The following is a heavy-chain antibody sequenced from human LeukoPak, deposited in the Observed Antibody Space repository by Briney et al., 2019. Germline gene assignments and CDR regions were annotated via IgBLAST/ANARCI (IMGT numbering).Heavy chain of an antibody. D-gene: IGHD2-21*02. V-gene: IGHV3-20*04. CDR1: GFTFDDYG. CDR2: INWNGGST. J-gene: IGHJ6*03. CDR3: AGGVVVTARGYYYYYMDV. Sequence: GGSLRLSCAASGFTFDDYGMSWARQAPGKGLEWVPVINWNGGSTGYADSVKGRFTISRDNAKNSLYLQMNSLRAEDTALYYCAGGVVVTARGYYYYYMDVWGKGTTVTVSS.